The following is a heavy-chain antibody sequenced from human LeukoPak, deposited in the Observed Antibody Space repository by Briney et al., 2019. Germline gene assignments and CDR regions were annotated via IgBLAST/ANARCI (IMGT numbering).Heavy chain of an antibody. CDR1: EFTFGSYS. CDR2: ISSSSVTI. J-gene: IGHJ6*04. Sequence: GGSLRLSCAASEFTFGSYSMNWVRQAPGKGLEWVSYISSSSVTIYYADSVKGRFTVSRDNAKSSLYLQMNSLRAEDTAIYYCARAWFYYGSGMDAWGKGTTVTISA. D-gene: IGHD3-10*01. CDR3: ARAWFYYGSGMDA. V-gene: IGHV3-48*01.